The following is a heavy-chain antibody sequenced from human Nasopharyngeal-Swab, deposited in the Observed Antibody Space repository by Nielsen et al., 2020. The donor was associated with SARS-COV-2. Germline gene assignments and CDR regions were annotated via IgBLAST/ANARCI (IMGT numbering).Heavy chain of an antibody. Sequence: GESLKISCAASGITFSNYAVSWVRQAPGKGLEWVSTIINNGGSTYYADAVKGRFTISSEKSKNTLYLQMDGLRVEDTAVYYCAKDGCPRSGECQFEHWGQGTLATVSS. CDR3: AKDGCPRSGECQFEH. J-gene: IGHJ4*02. V-gene: IGHV3-23*01. CDR1: GITFSNYA. CDR2: IINNGGST. D-gene: IGHD2-15*01.